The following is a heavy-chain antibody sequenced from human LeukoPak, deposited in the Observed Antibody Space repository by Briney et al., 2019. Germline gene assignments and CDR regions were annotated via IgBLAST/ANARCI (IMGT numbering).Heavy chain of an antibody. D-gene: IGHD6-19*01. J-gene: IGHJ4*02. Sequence: PSETLSLTCTVSGGSISSGDYCWSWIRQPAGKGLEWIGRIYTSGSTNYNPSLKSRVTMSVDTSENQFSLKLSSVTAADTAVYYCARDGANIAARPGIAVAGNGAYFDYWGQGTLVTVSS. CDR1: GGSISSGDYC. CDR3: ARDGANIAARPGIAVAGNGAYFDY. V-gene: IGHV4-61*02. CDR2: IYTSGST.